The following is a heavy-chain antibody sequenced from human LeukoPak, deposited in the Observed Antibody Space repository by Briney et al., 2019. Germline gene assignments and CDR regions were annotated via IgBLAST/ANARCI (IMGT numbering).Heavy chain of an antibody. CDR3: ARPCREGYDLGAFDI. V-gene: IGHV4-39*01. J-gene: IGHJ3*02. CDR2: IYYSGST. CDR1: GGSISSSSYY. Sequence: SETLSLTCTVSGGSISSSSYYWGWIRQPPGKGLEWTGSIYYSGSTYYNPSLKSRVTISVDTSKNQFSLKLSSVTAADSSVYYCARPCREGYDLGAFDIWGQGTMVTVSS. D-gene: IGHD5-12*01.